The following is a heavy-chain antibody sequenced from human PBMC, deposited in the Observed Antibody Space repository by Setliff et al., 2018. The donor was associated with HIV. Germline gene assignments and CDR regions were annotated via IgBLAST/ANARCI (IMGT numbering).Heavy chain of an antibody. CDR1: GGSISSGSYY. J-gene: IGHJ4*02. Sequence: PSETLSLTCTVSGGSISSGSYYWSWIRQPAGKGLEWIGRIYTSGSTNYNPSLKSRVTISVDTSKNQFSLKLSSVTAADTAVYYCARVPGYNYGYLIDYWGQGTLVTVSS. D-gene: IGHD5-18*01. CDR3: ARVPGYNYGYLIDY. V-gene: IGHV4-61*02. CDR2: IYTSGST.